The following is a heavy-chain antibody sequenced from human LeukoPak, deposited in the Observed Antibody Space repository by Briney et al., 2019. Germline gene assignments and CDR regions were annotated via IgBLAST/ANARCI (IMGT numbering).Heavy chain of an antibody. CDR2: IIPIFGTA. D-gene: IGHD6-6*01. CDR1: GGTFSSYA. Sequence: SVKVSCKASGGTFSSYAISWVRQAPGQGLEWMGRIIPIFGTANYAQKFQGRVTITTDESTSTAYMELSSLRSEDTAVYYCAREGRVEQLVRASDYYYMDVWGKGTTVTVSS. CDR3: AREGRVEQLVRASDYYYMDV. V-gene: IGHV1-69*05. J-gene: IGHJ6*03.